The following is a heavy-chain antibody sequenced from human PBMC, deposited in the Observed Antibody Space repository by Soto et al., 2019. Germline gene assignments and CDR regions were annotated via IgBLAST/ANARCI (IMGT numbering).Heavy chain of an antibody. J-gene: IGHJ5*02. D-gene: IGHD2-15*01. CDR3: AMRDSGGFFLFFDP. CDR1: GGSLSTNP. V-gene: IGHV1-69*06. CDR2: TGSGTGPG. Sequence: QVQLVQSGTEVQKPGSSVKVSCKTSGGSLSTNPISWVRQAPGQGLEWMGLTGSGTGPGNHAQKFQGRLTVNADKSTVTVYMELTNLSPEDTAVYYCAMRDSGGFFLFFDPWGQGTLGTVSS.